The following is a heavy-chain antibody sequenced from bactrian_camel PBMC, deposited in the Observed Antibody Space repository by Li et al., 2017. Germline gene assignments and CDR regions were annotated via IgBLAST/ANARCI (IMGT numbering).Heavy chain of an antibody. CDR2: ISSDGRA. CDR3: AAGSETYDSPSAEPGPVCDYNY. CDR1: RITFSRRC. J-gene: IGHJ4*01. Sequence: VQLVESGGGSVQAGGSLSVSCSASRITFSRRCMGWFRQAPGQEREGVASISSDGRAAYSDDVKDRFIISKDNAQNTLSLQMHSLKLEDSAMYYCAAGSETYDSPSAEPGPVCDYNYWGQGTQVTVS. V-gene: IGHV3S55*01. D-gene: IGHD4*01.